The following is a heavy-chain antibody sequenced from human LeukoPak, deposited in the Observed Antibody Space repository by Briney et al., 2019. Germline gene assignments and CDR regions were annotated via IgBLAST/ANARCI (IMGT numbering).Heavy chain of an antibody. CDR1: GFTFSSHW. J-gene: IGHJ4*02. V-gene: IGHV3-74*01. CDR2: IRGDENEI. CDR3: ARGHVPGSTRHWDF. D-gene: IGHD3-10*01. Sequence: GGXXRLSCEASGFTFSSHWMHWVRQVPGKGLVWVARIRGDENEIDYADSVKGRFTISRDNAKNTLYLQMNSLRVEDTAVYFCARGHVPGSTRHWDFWGQGTLVTVSS.